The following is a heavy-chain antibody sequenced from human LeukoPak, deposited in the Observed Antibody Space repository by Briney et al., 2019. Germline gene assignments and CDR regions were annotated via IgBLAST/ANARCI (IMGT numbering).Heavy chain of an antibody. V-gene: IGHV3-30*02. CDR1: GFTFSSYG. CDR2: IRYDGSNK. CDR3: AKGDRSILWGAFDI. D-gene: IGHD3-10*01. J-gene: IGHJ3*02. Sequence: PGGSVRLSCAASGFTFSSYGMHWVRQAPGKGLEWVAFIRYDGSNKYYADSVKGRFTISRDNSKNTLYLQMNSLRAEDTAVYYCAKGDRSILWGAFDIWGQGTMVTVSS.